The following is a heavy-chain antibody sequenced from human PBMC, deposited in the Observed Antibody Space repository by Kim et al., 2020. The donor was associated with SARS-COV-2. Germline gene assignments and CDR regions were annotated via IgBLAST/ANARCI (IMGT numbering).Heavy chain of an antibody. J-gene: IGHJ3*02. V-gene: IGHV3-13*04. CDR3: ARGGGSGSYSGDAFDI. D-gene: IGHD3-10*01. CDR1: GFTFSSYD. CDR2: ISTAGDT. Sequence: GGSLRLSCAASGFTFSSYDMHWVRQATGKGLEWVSAISTAGDTYYPGSVKGRFTISRENAKNSLYLQMNSLRAGDTAVYYCARGGGSGSYSGDAFDIWGQGTMVTVSS.